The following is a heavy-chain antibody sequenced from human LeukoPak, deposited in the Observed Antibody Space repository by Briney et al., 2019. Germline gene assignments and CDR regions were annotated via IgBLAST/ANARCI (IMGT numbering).Heavy chain of an antibody. CDR3: APRQVVVKFWGSDDNWFDP. V-gene: IGHV3-53*01. D-gene: IGHD3-22*01. CDR1: GFTVSSNY. Sequence: PGGSLRLSCAASGFTVSSNYMSWVRQAPGKGLEWVSVIYSGGSTYYADSVKGRFTISRDNSKNTLYLQMNSLIAEDTAVYYCAPRQVVVKFWGSDDNWFDPWGQGTLVTVSS. CDR2: IYSGGST. J-gene: IGHJ5*02.